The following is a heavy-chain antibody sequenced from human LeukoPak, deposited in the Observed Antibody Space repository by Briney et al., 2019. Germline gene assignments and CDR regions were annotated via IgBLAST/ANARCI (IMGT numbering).Heavy chain of an antibody. CDR3: ARAYTFGGVIVAFDY. Sequence: GGSLRLSCAASGFTFSSYSMNWVRQAPGKGLEWVSSISSSSSYIYYADSVKGRFTISRDNAKNSLYLQMNSLRAEDTAVYCCARAYTFGGVIVAFDYWGQGTLVTVSS. V-gene: IGHV3-21*01. CDR1: GFTFSSYS. D-gene: IGHD3-16*02. CDR2: ISSSSSYI. J-gene: IGHJ4*02.